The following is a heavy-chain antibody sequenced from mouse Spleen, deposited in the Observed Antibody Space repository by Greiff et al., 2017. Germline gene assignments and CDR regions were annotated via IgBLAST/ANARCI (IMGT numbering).Heavy chain of an antibody. D-gene: IGHD2-3*01. Sequence: QVQLQQSGPELVKPGASVRISCKASGYTFTSYYIHWVKQRPGQGLEWIGWIYPGNVNTKYNEKFKGKATLTADKSSSTAYMQLSSLTSEDSAVYFCARWDDGYYDYWGQGTTLTVSS. J-gene: IGHJ2*01. CDR3: ARWDDGYYDY. V-gene: IGHV1S56*01. CDR1: GYTFTSYY. CDR2: IYPGNVNT.